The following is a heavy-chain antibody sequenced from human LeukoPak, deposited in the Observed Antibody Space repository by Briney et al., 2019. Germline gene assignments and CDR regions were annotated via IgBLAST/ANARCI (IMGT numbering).Heavy chain of an antibody. CDR2: IKQDGSEK. V-gene: IGHV3-7*01. Sequence: GGSLRLSCAASGFTFSSYWMSWVRQAPGKGLEWVANIKQDGSEKYYVDSVKGRFTISRDNAKNSLYLQVNSLRAEDTAVYYCATAYYDFWSGYWWGQGTLVTVSS. CDR1: GFTFSSYW. CDR3: ATAYYDFWSGYW. J-gene: IGHJ4*02. D-gene: IGHD3-3*01.